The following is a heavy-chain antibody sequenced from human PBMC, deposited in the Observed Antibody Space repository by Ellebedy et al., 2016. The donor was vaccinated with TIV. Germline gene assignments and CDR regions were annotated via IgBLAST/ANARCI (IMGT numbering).Heavy chain of an antibody. CDR2: IYYSGST. D-gene: IGHD6-6*01. CDR1: GGSISSSSYY. Sequence: SETLSLTXTVSGGSISSSSYYWGWIRQPPGKGLEWIGSIYYSGSTYYNPSLKSRVTISVDTSKNQFSLKLSSVTAADTAVYYCARRGSSSLHNWFDPWGQGTLVTVSS. J-gene: IGHJ5*02. CDR3: ARRGSSSLHNWFDP. V-gene: IGHV4-39*01.